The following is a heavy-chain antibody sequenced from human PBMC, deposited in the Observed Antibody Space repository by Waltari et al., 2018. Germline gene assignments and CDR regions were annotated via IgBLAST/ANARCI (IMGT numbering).Heavy chain of an antibody. CDR3: AGDRAIGLFFDY. J-gene: IGHJ4*02. D-gene: IGHD2-2*01. V-gene: IGHV4-4*02. CDR2: VHDRGKT. Sequence: QVQLQESGQGLVKPSGTLSLTCAVSGDPIRGNYWWSWVRQSPEKGLEWIGQVHDRGKTHYNPSLQSRVTISVDKPKNQFSLNLNSVTAADTAVYYCAGDRAIGLFFDYWGRGTLVTVSS. CDR1: GDPIRGNYW.